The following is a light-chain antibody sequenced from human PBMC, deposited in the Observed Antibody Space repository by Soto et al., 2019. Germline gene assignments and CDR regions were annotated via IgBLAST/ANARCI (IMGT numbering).Light chain of an antibody. Sequence: EIVMTQSPATLSVSPGERATLSCRASQSVSSNLSWYQQKPGHAPRLLIYGASTRATGIPARFSGSGSGTEFNLTISSLQSEDFAVYYCQPYNNWPRTFGQGNKVEIK. CDR2: GAS. V-gene: IGKV3-15*01. CDR1: QSVSSN. J-gene: IGKJ1*01. CDR3: QPYNNWPRT.